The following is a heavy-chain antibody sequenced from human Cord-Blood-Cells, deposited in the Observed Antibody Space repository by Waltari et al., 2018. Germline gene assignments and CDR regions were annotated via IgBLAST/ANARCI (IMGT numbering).Heavy chain of an antibody. CDR3: ARSRNFDY. J-gene: IGHJ4*02. CDR2: IYYSGST. Sequence: QLQLQESGPGLVKPSETLSLTCTVSGGSISSSSYYWGWIRQPPGKGLEWIGRIYYSGSTYSNPSLKSRVTISVDTSNNQFSLKLSSVTAADTAVYYCARSRNFDYWGQGTLVTVSS. D-gene: IGHD6-6*01. V-gene: IGHV4-39*01. CDR1: GGSISSSSYY.